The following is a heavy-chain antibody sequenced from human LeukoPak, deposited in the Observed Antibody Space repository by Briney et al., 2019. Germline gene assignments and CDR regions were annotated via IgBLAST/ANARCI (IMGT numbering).Heavy chain of an antibody. Sequence: PSETLSLTCAVSGGSISSSNWWSWVRQPPGKGLEWLGEIYHSGSTNYNPSLKSRVTISVDKSKNQFSLKLSSVTAADTAVYYCARDCSSGCLDAFDIRGQGTMVTVSS. CDR1: GGSISSSNW. CDR3: ARDCSSGCLDAFDI. D-gene: IGHD6-19*01. CDR2: IYHSGST. J-gene: IGHJ3*02. V-gene: IGHV4-4*02.